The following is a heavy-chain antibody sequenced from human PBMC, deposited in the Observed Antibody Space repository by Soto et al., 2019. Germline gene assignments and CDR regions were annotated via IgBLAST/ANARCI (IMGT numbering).Heavy chain of an antibody. V-gene: IGHV4-31*03. J-gene: IGHJ4*02. CDR1: GVSNSNGGYY. D-gene: IGHD3-10*02. CDR3: ATLYHVGSIDY. Sequence: SETLSLTCTVSGVSNSNGGYYWSWIRQHPGKGLEWIGYIYYSGSTSYNPSLKSRVTISLDTSKNQFYLKVRSVIAADTAVYYCATLYHVGSIDYWGQGTLVTVSS. CDR2: IYYSGST.